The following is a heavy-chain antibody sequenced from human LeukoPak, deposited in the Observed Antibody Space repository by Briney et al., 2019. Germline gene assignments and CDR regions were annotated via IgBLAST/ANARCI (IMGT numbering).Heavy chain of an antibody. V-gene: IGHV4-4*07. J-gene: IGHJ4*02. Sequence: SETLSLTCTVSGRSISSYYWSWIRQRAGKGLEWIGRIYTSGSTNYNPSLKSRVTMSVDTSKNQFSLKLSSVTAADTAVYYCAGNYDILTGVDYWGQGTLVTVSS. CDR1: GRSISSYY. CDR2: IYTSGST. D-gene: IGHD3-9*01. CDR3: AGNYDILTGVDY.